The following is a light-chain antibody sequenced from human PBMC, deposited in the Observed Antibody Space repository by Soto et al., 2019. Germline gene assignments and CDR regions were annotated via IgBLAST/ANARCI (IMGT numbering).Light chain of an antibody. V-gene: IGKV1-5*01. CDR1: QSINTW. J-gene: IGKJ2*01. CDR3: QQYRTYSHT. Sequence: DIQMTQSPSTLSASVGDRVTITCRASQSINTWLAWYQQSPGNAPKLLIYDASSLTSGAPSRFSGRGSGTEFTLSISSLQPDDFATYYCQQYRTYSHTFGQGTKLEMK. CDR2: DAS.